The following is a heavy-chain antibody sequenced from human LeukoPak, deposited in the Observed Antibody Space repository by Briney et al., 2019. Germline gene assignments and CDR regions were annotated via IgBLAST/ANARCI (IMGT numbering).Heavy chain of an antibody. D-gene: IGHD2-15*01. J-gene: IGHJ4*02. V-gene: IGHV3-33*01. CDR3: ARPYLGYCSGGSRYRPDYFDY. Sequence: GRSLRLSCAASGFTFSSYGMHWVRQAPGKGLEWVAVIWYDGSNKYYADSVKGRFTISRDNSKNTLYLQMNSLRAEDTAVYYCARPYLGYCSGGSRYRPDYFDYWGQGTLVTVSS. CDR1: GFTFSSYG. CDR2: IWYDGSNK.